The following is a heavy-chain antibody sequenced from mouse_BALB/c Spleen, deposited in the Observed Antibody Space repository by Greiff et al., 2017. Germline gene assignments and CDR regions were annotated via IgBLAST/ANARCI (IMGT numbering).Heavy chain of an antibody. CDR1: GYTFTSYW. CDR3: ASDYRDD. J-gene: IGHJ3*01. D-gene: IGHD2-14*01. Sequence: VQLQQPGAELVKPGASVKLSCKASGYTFTSYWMHWVKQRPGQGLEWIGEINPSNGRTNYNEKFKSKATLTVDKSSSTAYMQLSSLTSEDSAVYYCASDYRDDWGQGTLVTVSA. CDR2: INPSNGRT. V-gene: IGHV1S81*02.